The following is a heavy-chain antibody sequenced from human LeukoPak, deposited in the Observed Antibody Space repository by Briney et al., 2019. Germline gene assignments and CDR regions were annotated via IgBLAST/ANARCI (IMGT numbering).Heavy chain of an antibody. CDR3: VRGTALAGFDP. CDR2: TYYRSKWYN. Sequence: SQTLSLTCAISGDSVSSNSAAWNWIRQSPSSGLEWLGKTYYRSKWYNDYAVSVKSRITINPDTSKNQFSLQLNSATPEDTAVYYCVRGTALAGFDPWGQGTLVTVSS. V-gene: IGHV6-1*01. D-gene: IGHD5-18*01. CDR1: GDSVSSNSAA. J-gene: IGHJ5*02.